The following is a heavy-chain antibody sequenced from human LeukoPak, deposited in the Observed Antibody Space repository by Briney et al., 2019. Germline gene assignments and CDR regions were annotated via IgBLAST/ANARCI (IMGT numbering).Heavy chain of an antibody. Sequence: SETLSLTCTVSGSSISTYYWSWIRQPAGKGLEWIGRIYTSRSTNYNPFLKSRVTMSVDTSKNQFSLKLASVTAADTAVYYCARAKDNYRGNDAFDIWGQGTMVTVSS. D-gene: IGHD3-16*02. J-gene: IGHJ3*02. V-gene: IGHV4-4*07. CDR1: GSSISTYY. CDR2: IYTSRST. CDR3: ARAKDNYRGNDAFDI.